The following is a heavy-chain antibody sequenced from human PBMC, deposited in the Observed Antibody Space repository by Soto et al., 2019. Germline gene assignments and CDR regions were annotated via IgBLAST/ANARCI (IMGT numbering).Heavy chain of an antibody. CDR2: IRSKANSYAT. V-gene: IGHV3-73*01. J-gene: IGHJ4*02. D-gene: IGHD3-22*01. CDR3: TSFTYYYDSSGYF. CDR1: GLTFSGSA. Sequence: GGSLRLSCAASGLTFSGSAMHWVRQASGKGLEWVGRIRSKANSYATAYAASVKGRFTISRDDSKNTAYLQMNSLKTEDTAVYYCTSFTYYYDSSGYFWGQGTLVTVSS.